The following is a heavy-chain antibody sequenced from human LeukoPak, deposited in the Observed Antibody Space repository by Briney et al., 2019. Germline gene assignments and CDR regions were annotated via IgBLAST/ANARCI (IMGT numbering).Heavy chain of an antibody. V-gene: IGHV4-38-2*01. J-gene: IGHJ5*02. Sequence: SETLSLTCAVSGYSISSGYYWGWIRQPPGKGLEWIGSIYHSGSTYYNPSLKSRVTISVDTSKNQLSLKLSSVTAADTAVYYCARANYYDSSGSIANWFDPWGQGTLVTVSS. CDR2: IYHSGST. CDR3: ARANYYDSSGSIANWFDP. D-gene: IGHD3-22*01. CDR1: GYSISSGYY.